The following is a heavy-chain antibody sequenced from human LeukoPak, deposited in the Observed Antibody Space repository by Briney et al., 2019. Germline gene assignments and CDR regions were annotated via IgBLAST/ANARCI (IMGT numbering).Heavy chain of an antibody. CDR1: GFSFSTYY. J-gene: IGHJ4*02. D-gene: IGHD1-14*01. Sequence: GGSLRLSCAASGFSFSTYYVNWGRQAPGKGLEWVSCISSSSTYIYYADSVRGRFAISRDNAKNSLYPQMNSLRAEDTAVYYCARENHGSFDYWGQGSLVTVSS. V-gene: IGHV3-21*01. CDR2: ISSSSTYI. CDR3: ARENHGSFDY.